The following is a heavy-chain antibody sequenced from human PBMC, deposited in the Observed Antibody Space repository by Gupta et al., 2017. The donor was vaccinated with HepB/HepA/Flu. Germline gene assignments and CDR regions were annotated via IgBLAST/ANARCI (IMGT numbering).Heavy chain of an antibody. Sequence: QVQLVESGGAVVQPGTSLKLPCLASGFIFSDYGMHWVRQAPGEGLEWVAGIWYVGRDESYGDPMKGRVTISRDNSKNTLYLQMDNLRTEDTAVYYCARDLYRNTVFGIGHWGLGTLVTVSS. CDR3: ARDLYRNTVFGIGH. V-gene: IGHV3-33*01. D-gene: IGHD3-3*01. CDR1: GFIFSDYG. CDR2: IWYVGRDE. J-gene: IGHJ4*02.